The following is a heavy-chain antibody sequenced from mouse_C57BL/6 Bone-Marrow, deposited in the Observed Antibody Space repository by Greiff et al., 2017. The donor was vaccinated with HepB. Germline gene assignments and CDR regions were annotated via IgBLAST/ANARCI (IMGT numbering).Heavy chain of an antibody. CDR2: INPNNGGT. J-gene: IGHJ2*01. V-gene: IGHV1-26*01. Sequence: VQLQQSGPELVKPGASVKISCKASGYTFTDYYMNWVKQSHGKSLEWIGDINPNNGGTSYNQKFKGKATLTVDKSSSTAYMELRSLTSEDSAVYDCERRAGEDYLDYWGQGTTLTVSS. CDR1: GYTFTDYY. D-gene: IGHD3-3*01. CDR3: ERRAGEDYLDY.